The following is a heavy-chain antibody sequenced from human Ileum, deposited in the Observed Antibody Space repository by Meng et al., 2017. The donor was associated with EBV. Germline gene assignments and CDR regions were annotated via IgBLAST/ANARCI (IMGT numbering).Heavy chain of an antibody. CDR3: ARKPTSAALDY. CDR2: ISANNGDR. CDR1: GFTFTNYG. V-gene: IGHV1-18*01. Sequence: QVQWLQSGAEGAKPGASVKVSCKASGFTFTNYGFTWVRQAPGQGLEWMGWISANNGDRHYAQKFQDRVTLTTDGYTPTVYMELRSLRSDDTAVYFCARKPTSAALDYWGQGTLVTVSS. J-gene: IGHJ4*02. D-gene: IGHD6-13*01.